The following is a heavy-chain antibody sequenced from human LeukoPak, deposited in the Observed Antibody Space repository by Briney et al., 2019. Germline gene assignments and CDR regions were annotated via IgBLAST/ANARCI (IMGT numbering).Heavy chain of an antibody. CDR3: ARGGRWLQPGRFDP. J-gene: IGHJ5*02. CDR1: GGSFSGYY. Sequence: PSETLSLTCAVYGGSFSGYYWSWIRQPPGKGLEWIGEINHSGSTNYNPSLKSRVTISVDTSKNQFSLKLSSVTAADTAVYYCARGGRWLQPGRFDPWGQGTLVTVSS. CDR2: INHSGST. D-gene: IGHD5-24*01. V-gene: IGHV4-34*01.